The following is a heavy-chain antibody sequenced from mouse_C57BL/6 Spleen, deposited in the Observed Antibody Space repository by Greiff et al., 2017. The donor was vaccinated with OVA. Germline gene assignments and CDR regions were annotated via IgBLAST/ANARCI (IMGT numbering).Heavy chain of an antibody. Sequence: VQLQQSGPELVKPGASVKISCKASGYTFTDYYMNWVKQSHGKSLEWIGDINPNNGGTSYNQKFKGKATLTVDKSSSTAYMELRSLTSEDSAVYYCARRIYYYGSSYVGYFDVWGTGTTVTVSS. CDR3: ARRIYYYGSSYVGYFDV. CDR1: GYTFTDYY. D-gene: IGHD1-1*01. CDR2: INPNNGGT. J-gene: IGHJ1*03. V-gene: IGHV1-26*01.